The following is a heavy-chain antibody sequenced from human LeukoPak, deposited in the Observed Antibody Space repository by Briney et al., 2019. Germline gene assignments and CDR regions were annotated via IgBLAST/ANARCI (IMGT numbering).Heavy chain of an antibody. V-gene: IGHV4-59*01. CDR1: GGSISSYY. CDR2: IYDSGST. CDR3: ARGPNYYYDSSYYRYDY. Sequence: PSETLSLTCGVSGGSISSYYWSWIRQPPGKGLEWIGYIYDSGSTNYNPYLKSRVTISLDTSKNQFSLNLRSVTAADTAVYYCARGPNYYYDSSYYRYDYWGQGTLVTVSS. D-gene: IGHD3-22*01. J-gene: IGHJ4*02.